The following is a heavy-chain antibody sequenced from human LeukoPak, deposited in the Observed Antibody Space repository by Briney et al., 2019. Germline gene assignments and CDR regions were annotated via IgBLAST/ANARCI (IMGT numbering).Heavy chain of an antibody. V-gene: IGHV4-38-2*01. J-gene: IGHJ3*02. Sequence: SETLSLTCAVSGYSISSGYYWGWIRQPPGKGLEWIGSIYHSGSTYYNPSLKSRVTISVDTSKNQFSLKLSSVTAADTAAYYCARPQTTYYDILTGHHDAFDIWGQGTMVTVSS. CDR2: IYHSGST. CDR3: ARPQTTYYDILTGHHDAFDI. D-gene: IGHD3-9*01. CDR1: GYSISSGYY.